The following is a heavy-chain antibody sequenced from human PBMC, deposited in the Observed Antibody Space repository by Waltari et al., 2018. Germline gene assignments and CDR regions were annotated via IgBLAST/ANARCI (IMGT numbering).Heavy chain of an antibody. CDR1: GYTFTSYY. CDR3: ARDGGDWGYLGYFDY. Sequence: QVQLVQSGAEVKKPGASVKVSCKASGYTFTSYYMHWVRQAPGQGIEGMGIINPRGGSTSDAKKFQGRVTMTRDTSTSTVYMELSSLGSEDTAVYYCARDGGDWGYLGYFDYWGQGTLVTVSS. D-gene: IGHD2-21*01. V-gene: IGHV1-46*01. J-gene: IGHJ4*02. CDR2: INPRGGST.